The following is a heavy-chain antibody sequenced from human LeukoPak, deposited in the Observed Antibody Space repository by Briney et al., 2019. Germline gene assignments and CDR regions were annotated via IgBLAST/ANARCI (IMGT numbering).Heavy chain of an antibody. CDR3: AKDSDSGYDPYYYYYMDV. J-gene: IGHJ6*03. V-gene: IGHV3-30*02. CDR1: GFTVTGYD. D-gene: IGHD5-12*01. CDR2: IRYDGSNK. Sequence: PGGSLRLSCGASGFTVTGYDMHWVRQAPGKGLEWVAFIRYDGSNKYYADSVKGRFTISRDNSKNTLYLQMNSLRAEDTAVYYCAKDSDSGYDPYYYYYMDVWGKGTTVTISS.